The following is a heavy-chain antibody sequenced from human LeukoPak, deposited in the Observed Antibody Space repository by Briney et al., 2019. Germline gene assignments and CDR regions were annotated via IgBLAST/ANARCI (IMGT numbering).Heavy chain of an antibody. CDR2: IYHSGST. V-gene: IGHV4-38-2*02. Sequence: SETLSLTCAVSGYSISSGYYWGWIRQPPGKGLEWIGSIYHSGSTHYNPSLKSRVTISVDTSKNQFSLKLSSVTAADTAVYYCARDWYCSSTSCCRFFDPWGQGTLVTVSS. CDR3: ARDWYCSSTSCCRFFDP. J-gene: IGHJ5*02. CDR1: GYSISSGYY. D-gene: IGHD2-2*01.